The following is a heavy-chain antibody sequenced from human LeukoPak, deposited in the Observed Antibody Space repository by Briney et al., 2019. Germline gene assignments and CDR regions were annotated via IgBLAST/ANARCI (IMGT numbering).Heavy chain of an antibody. J-gene: IGHJ6*03. CDR1: GFTFDDYG. D-gene: IGHD3-16*01. Sequence: RSGGSLRLSCAASGFTFDDYGMSWVRQAPGKGLEWVSGINWNGGSTGYAGSVEGRFTISRDNAKNSLYLQINSLRAEDTALYYCARPYDYYMDVWGKGTTVTASS. V-gene: IGHV3-20*04. CDR3: ARPYDYYMDV. CDR2: INWNGGST.